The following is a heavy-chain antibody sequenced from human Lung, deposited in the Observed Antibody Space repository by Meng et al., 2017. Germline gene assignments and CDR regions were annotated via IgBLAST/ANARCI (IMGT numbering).Heavy chain of an antibody. V-gene: IGHV4-31*03. Sequence: QVQLQESGPGLGKPSQTRSRTGTVAGGASTSGGYSWSWIRQTPGKGLEWIGYIYYSGSTYYNPSLRSRVTISVDTSKNQFSLKLSSVTAADTAVYYCATHRDYDFVWGSYRTTYYFDYWGQGTLVTVSS. CDR2: IYYSGST. CDR1: GGASTSGGYS. D-gene: IGHD3-16*02. CDR3: ATHRDYDFVWGSYRTTYYFDY. J-gene: IGHJ4*02.